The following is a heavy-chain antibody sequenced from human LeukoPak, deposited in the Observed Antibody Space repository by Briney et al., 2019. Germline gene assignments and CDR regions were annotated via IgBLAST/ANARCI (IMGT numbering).Heavy chain of an antibody. Sequence: SETLSLTCTVSGGSISSGSYYWSWIRQPAGKGLEWIGRIYTSGSTNYNPSLKSQVTISVDTSKNQFSLKLSSVTAADTAVYYCAGGTVTTSFNYWGQGTLVTVSS. CDR2: IYTSGST. D-gene: IGHD4-17*01. V-gene: IGHV4-61*02. CDR3: AGGTVTTSFNY. CDR1: GGSISSGSYY. J-gene: IGHJ4*02.